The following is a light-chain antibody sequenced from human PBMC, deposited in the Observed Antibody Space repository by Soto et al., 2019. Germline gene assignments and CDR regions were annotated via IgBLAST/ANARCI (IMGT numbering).Light chain of an antibody. CDR1: SSNIGSNT. V-gene: IGLV1-44*01. J-gene: IGLJ1*01. Sequence: QAVVTQPPSASGTPGQRVTISASGSSSNIGSNTVSWYQKVPGTAPKLLIYDNDERPSGVPARFSGSKSATSASLAISSLQSEDEGDYYCATWDDSRNGYVFGPGTKLTVL. CDR3: ATWDDSRNGYV. CDR2: DND.